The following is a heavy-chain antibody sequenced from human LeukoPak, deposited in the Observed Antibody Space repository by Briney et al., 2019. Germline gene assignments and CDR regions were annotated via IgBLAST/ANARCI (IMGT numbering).Heavy chain of an antibody. V-gene: IGHV1-2*02. D-gene: IGHD3-16*01. J-gene: IGHJ6*03. CDR1: GYTFTGYY. CDR3: ARAPTYYDYVWGSLNYYYMDV. Sequence: GASVKVSCKASGYTFTGYYMHWVRQAPGQGLEWMGWINPNSGGTNYAQKFQGRVTMTRDTSISTAYMELSRLRSDDTAVYYCARAPTYYDYVWGSLNYYYMDVWGKGTTVTVSS. CDR2: INPNSGGT.